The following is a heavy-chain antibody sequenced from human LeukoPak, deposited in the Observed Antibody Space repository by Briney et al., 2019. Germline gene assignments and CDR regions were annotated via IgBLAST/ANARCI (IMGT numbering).Heavy chain of an antibody. D-gene: IGHD3-10*01. Sequence: PSETLSLTCTVSGGSIGSGGYYWSWIRQHPGKGLEWIGYIYYSGSTYYNPSLKSRVTVSVDTSKNQFSLKLSSVTAADTAVYYCARPLWFGESPLGYWGQGTLVTVSS. CDR1: GGSIGSGGYY. J-gene: IGHJ4*02. V-gene: IGHV4-31*03. CDR2: IYYSGST. CDR3: ARPLWFGESPLGY.